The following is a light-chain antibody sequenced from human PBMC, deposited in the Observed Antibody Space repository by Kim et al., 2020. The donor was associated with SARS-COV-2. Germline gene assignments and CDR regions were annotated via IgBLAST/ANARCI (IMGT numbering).Light chain of an antibody. V-gene: IGLV2-14*01. CDR1: SSDVGGYNY. J-gene: IGLJ1*01. CDR2: DVS. CDR3: SSYTSSSPYV. Sequence: QSALTRPASVSGSPGQSITISCTGTSSDVGGYNYVSWYQQHPGKAPKLMIYDVSKRPSGVSNRFSGSKSGNTASLTISGLQADDEADYYCSSYTSSSPYVFGTGTKVTVL.